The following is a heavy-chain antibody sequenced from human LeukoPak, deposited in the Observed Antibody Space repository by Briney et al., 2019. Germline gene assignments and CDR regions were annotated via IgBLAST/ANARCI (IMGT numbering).Heavy chain of an antibody. Sequence: SETLSLTCSFSGDSISTYYWSWIRQSPGKGPEWIGHIYSSGNTDYNSSLKSRVTISVDTSKSQFSLRLSSVTATDTAVYYCARLRWQLVGPYFDYWGQGILVTVSS. CDR2: IYSSGNT. D-gene: IGHD1-26*01. CDR1: GDSISTYY. V-gene: IGHV4-59*01. CDR3: ARLRWQLVGPYFDY. J-gene: IGHJ4*02.